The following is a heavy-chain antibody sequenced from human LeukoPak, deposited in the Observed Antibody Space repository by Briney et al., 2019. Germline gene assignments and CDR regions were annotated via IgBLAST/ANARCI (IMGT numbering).Heavy chain of an antibody. CDR1: GFTFSSYD. J-gene: IGHJ3*02. V-gene: IGHV3-13*01. Sequence: GGSLRLSCAASGFTFSSYDMHWVRQAPGKGLEWVSAIRTAGDTYYPGSVKGRFTISRENAKNSLYLQMNSLQAGDTAVYYCARGAASGYDLLDAFDIWGQGTMVTVSS. D-gene: IGHD5-12*01. CDR2: IRTAGDT. CDR3: ARGAASGYDLLDAFDI.